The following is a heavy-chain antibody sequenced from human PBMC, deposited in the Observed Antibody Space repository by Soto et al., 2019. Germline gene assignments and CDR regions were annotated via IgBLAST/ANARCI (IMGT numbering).Heavy chain of an antibody. CDR2: INPNSGGT. J-gene: IGHJ5*02. D-gene: IGHD3-22*01. V-gene: IGHV1-2*02. Sequence: ASVRVSCKXSGYTFTGYYLHWVRQAPGQGLEWMGWINPNSGGTNYAQKFQGRVTMTRDTSISTAYMELSRLRSDDTAVYYCARDRGHYYDSGGYWNWFDPWGQGTLVTVSS. CDR1: GYTFTGYY. CDR3: ARDRGHYYDSGGYWNWFDP.